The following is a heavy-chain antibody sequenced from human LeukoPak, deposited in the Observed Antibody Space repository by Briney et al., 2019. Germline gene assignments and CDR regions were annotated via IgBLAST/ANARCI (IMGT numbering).Heavy chain of an antibody. CDR2: IYTNGGA. J-gene: IGHJ4*02. Sequence: SQTLSLTCTVSGGSVTSGNYYWNWIRQPAGKGLEWIGRIYTNGGASYNPSLKSRVTISIDAAKNQFSLKLSSVTAADTAVYYCAREPPGYWGQGILVTVSS. CDR3: AREPPGY. V-gene: IGHV4-61*02. CDR1: GGSVTSGNYY.